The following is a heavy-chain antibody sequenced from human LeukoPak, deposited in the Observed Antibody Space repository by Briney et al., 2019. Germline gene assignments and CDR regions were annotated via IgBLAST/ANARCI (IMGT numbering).Heavy chain of an antibody. CDR2: NSDIGSI. J-gene: IGHJ4*02. D-gene: IGHD2/OR15-2a*01. V-gene: IGHV4-59*08. CDR1: GGSISSYH. CDR3: AGHHPRNTVDF. Sequence: SETLSLTCTVSGGSISSYHWSWIRQPPGKGLEWIAYNSDIGSINYNPSLKSRVTISLDTSKNQFSLKLSSVTAADTAVYYCAGHHPRNTVDFWGQGTLVTVSS.